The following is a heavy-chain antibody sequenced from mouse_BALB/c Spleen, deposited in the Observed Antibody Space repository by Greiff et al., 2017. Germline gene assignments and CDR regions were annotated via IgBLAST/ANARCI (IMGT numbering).Heavy chain of an antibody. D-gene: IGHD2-1*01. CDR2: ISHSGST. CDR3: ARWGGNYYFDY. V-gene: IGHV3-8*02. J-gene: IGHJ2*01. CDR1: GYSITSGY. Sequence: EVQVVESGPSLVKPSQTLSLTCSVTGYSITSGYWHWIRKFPGKELEYMGYISHSGSTYYNPSLKSRISIIPDTSKTHYYLQLNSMTTEDTATYYYARWGGNYYFDYWGQGTTLTVSS.